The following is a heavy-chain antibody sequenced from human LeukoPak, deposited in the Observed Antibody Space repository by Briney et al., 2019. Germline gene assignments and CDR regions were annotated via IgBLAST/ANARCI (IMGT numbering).Heavy chain of an antibody. CDR2: IFYSGGT. Sequence: PSETLFLTCTVSGGSISSSYGTWIRQPPGKGLEWIGYIFYSGGTNYNPSLKSRVTISVDTSRNQFSLKLSSVTAADTAVYYCAKDGAFWRHWGQGTLVTVSS. V-gene: IGHV4-59*01. J-gene: IGHJ4*02. CDR3: AKDGAFWRH. CDR1: GGSISSSY. D-gene: IGHD4/OR15-4a*01.